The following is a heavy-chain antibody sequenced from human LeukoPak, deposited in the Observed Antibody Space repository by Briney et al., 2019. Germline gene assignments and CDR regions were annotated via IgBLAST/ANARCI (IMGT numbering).Heavy chain of an antibody. V-gene: IGHV1-18*01. CDR2: ISAYNGNT. Sequence: ASVKVSCKASGYTFTSYGISWVRQAPGQGLEWMGWISAYNGNTNYAQKLQGRVTMTTDTSTSTAYMELGSLRSDDTAVYYCARVPLGDSSGWYGLYFDYWGQGTLVTVSS. D-gene: IGHD6-19*01. CDR1: GYTFTSYG. CDR3: ARVPLGDSSGWYGLYFDY. J-gene: IGHJ4*02.